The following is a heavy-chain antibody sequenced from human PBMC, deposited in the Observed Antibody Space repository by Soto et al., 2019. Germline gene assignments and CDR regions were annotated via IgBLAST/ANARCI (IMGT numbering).Heavy chain of an antibody. CDR1: GFVFRTNA. D-gene: IGHD2-15*01. CDR3: ASLKISGRGGTCYSGYHDY. CDR2: IRGSGDNT. V-gene: IGHV3-23*04. Sequence: EEQLVESGGDLVQPGGSLRLSCAASGFVFRTNAMSWVRQRPGQGLEWVSAIRGSGDNTYYADSVKGRFSISRDNSKNSLFLQMNSLRAEYTAMYYCASLKISGRGGTCYSGYHDYWGQGTLVTVSS. J-gene: IGHJ4*02.